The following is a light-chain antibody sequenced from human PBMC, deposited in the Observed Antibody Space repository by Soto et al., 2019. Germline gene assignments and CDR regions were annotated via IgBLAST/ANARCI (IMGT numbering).Light chain of an antibody. CDR3: CSYAGSSYV. CDR1: SSDVGSYNL. Sequence: QSVLTQPASVSGSPGQSVTIYCPGNSSDVGSYNLVSWYQQHPGKAPKLMIYEVSKRPSGFSNRFSGSKSGNTESLTISGLQAEDEADYYCCSYAGSSYVFGTGTKVTVL. CDR2: EVS. J-gene: IGLJ1*01. V-gene: IGLV2-23*02.